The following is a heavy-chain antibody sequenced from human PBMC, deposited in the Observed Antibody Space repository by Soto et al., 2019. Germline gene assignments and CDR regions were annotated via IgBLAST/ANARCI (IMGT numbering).Heavy chain of an antibody. V-gene: IGHV3-23*01. J-gene: IGHJ4*02. CDR2: ISDSGGST. D-gene: IGHD3-9*01. CDR1: GFTFSNYA. CDR3: AKCRTDYYSTVDY. Sequence: GGSLRLSCAASGFTFSNYAMSWVRQAPGKGLEWVSGISDSGGSTYYADSVRGRFSISRANSKNTLYLQMNSLRAEDTAVYYCAKCRTDYYSTVDYWGQGALVTVSS.